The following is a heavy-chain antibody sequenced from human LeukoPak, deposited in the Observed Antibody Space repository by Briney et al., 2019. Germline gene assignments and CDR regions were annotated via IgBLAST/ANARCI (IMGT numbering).Heavy chain of an antibody. Sequence: KTSETLSLTCTVSGGSISSYYWSWIRQPPGKGLEWIGYIYYSGSTNYNPSLKSRVTISVDTSKNQFSLKLSSVTAADTAVYYCARDARPPQGYCSSTSCLNWFDPWGQGTLVTVYS. V-gene: IGHV4-59*01. CDR2: IYYSGST. J-gene: IGHJ5*02. CDR1: GGSISSYY. CDR3: ARDARPPQGYCSSTSCLNWFDP. D-gene: IGHD2-2*01.